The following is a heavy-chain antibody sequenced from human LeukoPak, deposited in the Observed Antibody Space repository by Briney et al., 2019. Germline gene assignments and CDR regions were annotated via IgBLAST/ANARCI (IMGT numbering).Heavy chain of an antibody. CDR2: IRSKGYGATT. Sequence: GGSLRLSCTGSGFTFGDHAMSWVRQAPGKGLEWIGFIRSKGYGATTEYAASVKGRFTIPRDDSKSIAYLQMNSLRAEDTAVYYCANGYCSGGSCYSDYYYGMDVWGKGTTVTVSS. D-gene: IGHD2-15*01. CDR1: GFTFGDHA. V-gene: IGHV3-49*04. CDR3: ANGYCSGGSCYSDYYYGMDV. J-gene: IGHJ6*04.